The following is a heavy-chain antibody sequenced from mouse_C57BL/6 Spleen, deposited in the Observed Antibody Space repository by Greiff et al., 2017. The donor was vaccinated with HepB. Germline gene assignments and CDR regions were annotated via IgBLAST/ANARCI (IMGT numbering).Heavy chain of an antibody. CDR2: ISSGSSTI. V-gene: IGHV5-17*01. CDR1: GFTFSDYG. J-gene: IGHJ4*01. CDR3: ARARPTDYAMDY. Sequence: EVKLVESGGGLVKPGGSLKLSCAASGFTFSDYGMHWVRQAPEKGLEWVAYISSGSSTIYYADTVKGRFTISRDNAKNTLFLQMTSLRSEDTAMYYCARARPTDYAMDYWGQGTSVTVSS.